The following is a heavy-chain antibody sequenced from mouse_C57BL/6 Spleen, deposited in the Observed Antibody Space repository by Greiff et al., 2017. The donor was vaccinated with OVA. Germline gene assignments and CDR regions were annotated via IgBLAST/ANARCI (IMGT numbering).Heavy chain of an antibody. V-gene: IGHV1-69*01. Sequence: QVQLQQPGAELVMPGASVKLSCKASGYTFTSYWMHWVKQRPGQGLEWIGEIDPSDSYTNYNQKFKGKSTLTVDKSSSTAYMQLSSLTSEDSAVYYCARGDYYGISYVWYAMDYWGQGTSVTVSS. CDR1: GYTFTSYW. J-gene: IGHJ4*01. D-gene: IGHD1-1*01. CDR2: IDPSDSYT. CDR3: ARGDYYGISYVWYAMDY.